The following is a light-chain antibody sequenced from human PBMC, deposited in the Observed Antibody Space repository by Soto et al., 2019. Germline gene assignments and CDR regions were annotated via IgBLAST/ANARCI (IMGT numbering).Light chain of an antibody. J-gene: IGKJ3*01. Sequence: EIVMTQSPATLSVSPGERATLSCRASQSVSSNLAWYQHKPGQAPRLLIYCASTRATGIPARFSGSGSGTEFSLTISSLQSEDFAVYYCQHYNNWPFTFGPGTKVDIK. CDR2: CAS. CDR3: QHYNNWPFT. CDR1: QSVSSN. V-gene: IGKV3-15*01.